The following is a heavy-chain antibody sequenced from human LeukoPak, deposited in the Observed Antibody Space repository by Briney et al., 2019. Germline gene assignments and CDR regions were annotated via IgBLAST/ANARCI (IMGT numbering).Heavy chain of an antibody. Sequence: ASVKVSFKASGYTFTSYDINWVRQATGQGLEWMGWMNPNSGNTGYAQKFQGRVTMTRDTSISTAYMELSSLRSEDTAVYYCARNVRDTGTFDNWGQGTLVTVSS. D-gene: IGHD5-18*01. J-gene: IGHJ4*02. CDR2: MNPNSGNT. V-gene: IGHV1-8*01. CDR1: GYTFTSYD. CDR3: ARNVRDTGTFDN.